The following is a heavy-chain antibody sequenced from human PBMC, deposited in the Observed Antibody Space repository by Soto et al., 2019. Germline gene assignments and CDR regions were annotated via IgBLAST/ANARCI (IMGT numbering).Heavy chain of an antibody. CDR1: GGSISNYY. Sequence: TSETLSLTCAVYGGSISNYYWSWIRQPAGKGLEWIGRFYASGYTNYNPSFKSRVTMSLDISKNQFSLRLSSVTAADTAVYYCARGNQVAMSDYWGQGTLVTVSS. CDR2: FYASGYT. V-gene: IGHV4-59*10. J-gene: IGHJ4*02. CDR3: ARGNQVAMSDY.